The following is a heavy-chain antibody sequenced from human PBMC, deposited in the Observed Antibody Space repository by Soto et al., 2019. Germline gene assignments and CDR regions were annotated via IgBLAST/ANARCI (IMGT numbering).Heavy chain of an antibody. CDR2: IYYSGST. V-gene: IGHV4-39*01. CDR3: ARRERGESGGSWGFDY. Sequence: SETLSLTCTVSGGSISSSSYYWGWIRQPPGKGLEWIGSIYYSGSTYYNPSLKSRVTISVDTSKNQFSLKLSSVTAADTAVYYCARRERGESGGSWGFDYWGQGTLVTVSS. CDR1: GGSISSSSYY. D-gene: IGHD2-15*01. J-gene: IGHJ4*02.